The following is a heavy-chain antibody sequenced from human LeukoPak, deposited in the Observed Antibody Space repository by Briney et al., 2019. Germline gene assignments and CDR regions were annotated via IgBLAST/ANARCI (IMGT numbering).Heavy chain of an antibody. CDR1: GFTVSSNY. V-gene: IGHV3-53*01. D-gene: IGHD5-18*01. CDR3: ARVRPPNIVDSVMDYKYYHDMDV. CDR2: IYSGGST. J-gene: IGHJ6*02. Sequence: GGSLRLSCAASGFTVSSNYMSWVRQAPGKGLEWVSVIYSGGSTYCADSVKGRFTISRDNSKNPLYLQMNSLRAEDTAVYYCARVRPPNIVDSVMDYKYYHDMDVWGQGTTVTVSS.